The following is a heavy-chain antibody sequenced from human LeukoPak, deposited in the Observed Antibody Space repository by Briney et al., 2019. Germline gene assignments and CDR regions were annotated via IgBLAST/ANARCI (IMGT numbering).Heavy chain of an antibody. D-gene: IGHD5-24*01. J-gene: IGHJ5*02. CDR2: IWPPDSTT. CDR3: ARRGDGYSP. Sequence: GESLKISCKASGYTFTNHWIAWVRQMPGKGLEWMGIIWPPDSTTICSPSFQGQVTISVDKSINTAYLQWSSLKASDTAMYYCARRGDGYSPWGQGTPVTVSS. CDR1: GYTFTNHW. V-gene: IGHV5-51*01.